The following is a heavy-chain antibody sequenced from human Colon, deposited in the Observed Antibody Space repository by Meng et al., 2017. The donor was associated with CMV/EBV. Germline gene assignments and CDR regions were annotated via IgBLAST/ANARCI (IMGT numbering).Heavy chain of an antibody. CDR3: AGRWLQYGRGFSN. CDR2: INHSGST. J-gene: IGHJ4*02. Sequence: SETLSLTCAAYGGSFSGYYWSWIRQPPGKGLEWIGEINHSGSTNYNPSLKSRVTISVDTSKNQFSLKLSSVTAADTAVYYCAGRWLQYGRGFSNWGQGTLVTVSS. D-gene: IGHD5-24*01. CDR1: GGSFSGYY. V-gene: IGHV4-34*01.